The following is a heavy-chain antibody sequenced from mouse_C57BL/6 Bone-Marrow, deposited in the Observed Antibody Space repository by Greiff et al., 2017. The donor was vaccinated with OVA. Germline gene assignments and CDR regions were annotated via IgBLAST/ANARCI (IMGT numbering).Heavy chain of an antibody. V-gene: IGHV6-3*01. D-gene: IGHD1-1*01. J-gene: IGHJ3*01. CDR1: GFTFSNYW. CDR2: IRLKSDNYAT. Sequence: DVMLVESGGGLVQPGGSMKLSCVASGFTFSNYWMNWVRQSPEKGLEWVAQIRLKSDNYATHYAESVKGRFTISRDDSKSSVYLQMNNLRAEDTGIYYCTDYYGSSYWFAYWGQGTLVTVSA. CDR3: TDYYGSSYWFAY.